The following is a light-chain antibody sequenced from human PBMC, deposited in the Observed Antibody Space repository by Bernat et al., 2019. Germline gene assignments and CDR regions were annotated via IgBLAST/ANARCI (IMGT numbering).Light chain of an antibody. Sequence: QSALTQPASVSGSPGQSITISCTGTSSDVGSYNLVSWYQQHPGKAPKLMIYEGSKRPSGVSNRFSGSKSGNTASLTISGLQAEDEADYYCCSYAVSSTYVVGTGSKVTVL. CDR2: EGS. V-gene: IGLV2-23*01. J-gene: IGLJ1*01. CDR3: CSYAVSSTYV. CDR1: SSDVGSYNL.